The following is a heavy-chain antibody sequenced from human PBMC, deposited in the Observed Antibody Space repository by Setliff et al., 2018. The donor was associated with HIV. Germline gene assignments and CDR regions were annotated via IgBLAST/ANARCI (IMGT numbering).Heavy chain of an antibody. Sequence: ASVKVSCKASGGTFINSAFNWVRQAPGQGLEWMGSIIPIFGTGNYAQNFQGRVTITADGSTSTAYMELTSLGSEDTAVYYCATGRHYYDSSDYPANPFDVWGQGALVTVSS. J-gene: IGHJ3*01. CDR3: ATGRHYYDSSDYPANPFDV. D-gene: IGHD3-22*01. CDR2: IIPIFGTG. V-gene: IGHV1-69*13. CDR1: GGTFINSA.